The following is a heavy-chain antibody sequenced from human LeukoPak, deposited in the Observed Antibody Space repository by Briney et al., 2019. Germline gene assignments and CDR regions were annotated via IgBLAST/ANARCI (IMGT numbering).Heavy chain of an antibody. V-gene: IGHV1-18*01. J-gene: IGHJ5*02. CDR3: ARDHGAGTTTPHSWFDP. D-gene: IGHD1-26*01. CDR1: GYTFSSYG. Sequence: ASVKVSCKASGYTFSSYGFTWVRRAPGQGLEWMGWISASTGNTNYAQEFQCRVTMTTDTSTSTAYMELRSLTSDDTAVYYCARDHGAGTTTPHSWFDPWGQGTLVIVS. CDR2: ISASTGNT.